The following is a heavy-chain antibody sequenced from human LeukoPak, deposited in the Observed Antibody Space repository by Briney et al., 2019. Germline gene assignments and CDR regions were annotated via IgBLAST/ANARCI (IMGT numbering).Heavy chain of an antibody. Sequence: SQTLSLTCAISGDSISRNTITWNWIRQSPSRGLEWLGRSYYKSEWSSGYAESVKSRITVNPDTSKNQFSLQLRSVTPEDTAVYYCARSQTGGTFDYWGQGALVTVSS. V-gene: IGHV6-1*01. CDR3: ARSQTGGTFDY. CDR2: SYYKSEWSS. J-gene: IGHJ4*02. D-gene: IGHD1-26*01. CDR1: GDSISRNTIT.